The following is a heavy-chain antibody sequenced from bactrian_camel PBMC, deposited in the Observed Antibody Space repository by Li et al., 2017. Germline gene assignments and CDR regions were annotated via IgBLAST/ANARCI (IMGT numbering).Heavy chain of an antibody. CDR1: GFTFRSTP. CDR2: IDTRGSV. J-gene: IGHJ6*01. CDR3: AARPINTRDCVAGGPAEFGY. D-gene: IGHD1*01. V-gene: IGHV3S42*01. Sequence: VQLVESGGGLAQLGRSVTLSCTAQGFTFRSTPMGWLRQPPGKSREGVAAIDTRGSVTIADSVKGRFSISKDNAGSTLYLQMNDLRPEDTAMYFCAARPINTRDCVAGGPAEFGYWGQGTQVTVS.